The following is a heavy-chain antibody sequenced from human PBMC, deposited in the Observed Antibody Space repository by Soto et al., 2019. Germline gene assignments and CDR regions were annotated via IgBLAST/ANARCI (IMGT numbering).Heavy chain of an antibody. J-gene: IGHJ2*01. CDR2: ISGSSSNI. CDR1: GFSFSNYA. V-gene: IGHV3-48*01. D-gene: IGHD1-26*01. CDR3: ARYPYRGSDWERDLDL. Sequence: EVQLVESGGGLVQPGGSLRLSCAASGFSFSNYAMYWVRQSPGKGLEWFSYISGSSSNIRYADSVKGRFTISRDNAKSSVYLQMNSLVADDTVVYSCARYPYRGSDWERDLDLWGRGTLVTVSS.